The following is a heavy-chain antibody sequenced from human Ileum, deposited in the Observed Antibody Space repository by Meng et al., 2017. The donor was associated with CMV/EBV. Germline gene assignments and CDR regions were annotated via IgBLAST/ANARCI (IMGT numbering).Heavy chain of an antibody. CDR3: ARAGARGVPVDL. Sequence: QVTLQESGPRLVKPSETLSLTCTVPGDSIKNYYWPWLRQPAGKGLEWLGRIHYSGGTDDNPSLKSRVTLSIDTSKNQLSLKIYSVTAADTAVYYCARAGARGVPVDLWGQGTLVTVSS. CDR2: IHYSGGT. CDR1: GDSIKNYY. J-gene: IGHJ4*02. V-gene: IGHV4-4*07. D-gene: IGHD3-10*01.